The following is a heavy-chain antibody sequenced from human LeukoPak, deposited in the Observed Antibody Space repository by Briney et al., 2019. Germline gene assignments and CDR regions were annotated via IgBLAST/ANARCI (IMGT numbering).Heavy chain of an antibody. Sequence: GGSLRLSCAASGFTFSSYWMHWVRQAPGKGLEWVSSISSSSSYIYYADSVKGRFTISRDNAKNSLYLQMNSLRAEDTAVYYCARPKLWFGYYYYMDVWGKGTTVTVSS. CDR2: ISSSSSYI. CDR1: GFTFSSYW. CDR3: ARPKLWFGYYYYMDV. D-gene: IGHD3-10*01. V-gene: IGHV3-21*01. J-gene: IGHJ6*03.